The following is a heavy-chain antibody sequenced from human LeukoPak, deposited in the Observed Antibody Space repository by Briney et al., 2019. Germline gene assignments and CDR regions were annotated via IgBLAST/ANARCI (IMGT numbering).Heavy chain of an antibody. CDR3: AKDSGSGIYRAFDI. J-gene: IGHJ3*02. D-gene: IGHD3-10*01. CDR1: GFTFNNYA. V-gene: IGHV3-23*01. CDR2: ISSSGGST. Sequence: PGGSLRLSCAASGFTFNNYAMSWVRQAPGKGLEWVSVISSSGGSTYYADSVKGRFTISRDNSKNTLYLQMNSLRAEDTAVYYCAKDSGSGIYRAFDIWGQGTMVTVSS.